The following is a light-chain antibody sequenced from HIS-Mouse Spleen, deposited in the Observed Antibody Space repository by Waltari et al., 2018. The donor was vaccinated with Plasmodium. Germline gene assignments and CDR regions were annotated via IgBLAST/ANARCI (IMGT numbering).Light chain of an antibody. CDR2: EAR. CDR1: AFPKKY. J-gene: IGLJ3*02. CDR3: YSTDSSGNHRV. Sequence: SYELTQPPSVSVSPGQTARITCSGDAFPKKYAYWYQQKSGQAPVLVIYEARKRPSGIPERFSGSSSGTMATLTISGAQVEDEADYYCYSTDSSGNHRVFGGGTKLTVL. V-gene: IGLV3-10*01.